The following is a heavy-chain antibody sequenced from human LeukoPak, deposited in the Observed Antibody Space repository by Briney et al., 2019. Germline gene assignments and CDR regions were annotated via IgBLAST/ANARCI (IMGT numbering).Heavy chain of an antibody. CDR1: GFTFSSYA. J-gene: IGHJ5*02. Sequence: GGSLRLSCAASGFTFSSYAMSWVRQAPGKGLEWVSAISGSGGSTYYADSVKGRFTISRDNSKNTLYLQMNSLRAEDTAVYYCAKDSEWELLLLNNWFDPWGQGTLVTVSS. V-gene: IGHV3-23*01. CDR2: ISGSGGST. D-gene: IGHD1-26*01. CDR3: AKDSEWELLLLNNWFDP.